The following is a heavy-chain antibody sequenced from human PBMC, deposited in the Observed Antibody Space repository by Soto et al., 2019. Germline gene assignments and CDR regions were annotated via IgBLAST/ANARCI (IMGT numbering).Heavy chain of an antibody. CDR1: GFSLSNARMG. CDR2: IFSNDEK. J-gene: IGHJ6*02. CDR3: ARIRSSWFHYYGMAV. Sequence: QVTLKESGPVLVKPTETLTLTCTVSGFSLSNARMGVSWIRQPPGKALEWLAHIFSNDEKSYSTSLKSRHTISKDTSKSKVVVTMTNMAPVDTATYSGARIRSSWFHYYGMAVWGQGTTITVSS. V-gene: IGHV2-26*01. D-gene: IGHD6-13*01.